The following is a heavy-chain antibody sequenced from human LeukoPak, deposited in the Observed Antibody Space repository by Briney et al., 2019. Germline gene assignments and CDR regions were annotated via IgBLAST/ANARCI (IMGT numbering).Heavy chain of an antibody. J-gene: IGHJ4*02. Sequence: SETLSLTCTVSGGSISSGGYYWSWIRQHPGKGLEWIGYIYYSGSTYYNPSHKSRVAISVDTSKNQFSLKLSSVTAADTAVYYCASQENSGYGPFDYWGQGTLVTVSS. CDR3: ASQENSGYGPFDY. CDR2: IYYSGST. CDR1: GGSISSGGYY. V-gene: IGHV4-31*03. D-gene: IGHD5-12*01.